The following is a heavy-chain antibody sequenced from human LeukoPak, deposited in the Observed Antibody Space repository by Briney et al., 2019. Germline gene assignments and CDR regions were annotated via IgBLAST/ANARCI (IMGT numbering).Heavy chain of an antibody. J-gene: IGHJ4*02. Sequence: GGSLRLSCAASGFTFSSYGMHWVRQAPGKGLEWVAVISYDGSNKYYADSVKGRFTISRDNSKNTLYLQMNSLRAEDTAVYYCAKAGESIVMVLYYFDYWGQGTLVTVSS. CDR2: ISYDGSNK. CDR1: GFTFSSYG. CDR3: AKAGESIVMVLYYFDY. D-gene: IGHD3-22*01. V-gene: IGHV3-30*18.